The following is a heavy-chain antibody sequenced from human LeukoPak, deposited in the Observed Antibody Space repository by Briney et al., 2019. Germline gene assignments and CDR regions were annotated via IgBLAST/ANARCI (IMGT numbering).Heavy chain of an antibody. CDR1: GYIFTSYW. V-gene: IGHV5-51*01. D-gene: IGHD5-24*01. CDR2: IYPGDSDT. CDR3: ARIRDGYNFDY. Sequence: KPGESLQISCKGSGYIFTSYWIGWVRQLPGKGLEWMGIIYPGDSDTRYSPSFQGHVTISADKSISTAYLQWSSLKASDTAMYYCARIRDGYNFDYWGQGTLVTVSS. J-gene: IGHJ4*02.